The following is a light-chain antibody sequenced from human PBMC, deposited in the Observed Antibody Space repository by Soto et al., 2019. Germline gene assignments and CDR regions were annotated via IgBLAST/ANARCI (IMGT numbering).Light chain of an antibody. Sequence: IQLPQSPSSLSASVGAIVTITCRASQTISSWLAWYQQKPGKAPKLLIYKASTLKSGVPSRFSGSGSGTEFTLTISSLQPDDFATYYCQHYNSYSEAFGQGTKVDIK. CDR3: QHYNSYSEA. CDR1: QTISSW. J-gene: IGKJ1*01. V-gene: IGKV1-5*03. CDR2: KAS.